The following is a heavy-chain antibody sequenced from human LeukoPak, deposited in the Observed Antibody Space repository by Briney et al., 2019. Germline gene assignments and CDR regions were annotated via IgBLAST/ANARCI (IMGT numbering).Heavy chain of an antibody. Sequence: PGGSLRLSCAASGSTFSSYGMHWARQAPGKGLEWVAFIRYDGSNKYYADSVKGRFTISRDNSKNTLYLQMNSLRAEDTAVYYCAKGRLAIDIVVVPAATLGMDVWGKGTTVTVSS. CDR3: AKGRLAIDIVVVPAATLGMDV. D-gene: IGHD2-2*01. V-gene: IGHV3-30*02. CDR2: IRYDGSNK. J-gene: IGHJ6*04. CDR1: GSTFSSYG.